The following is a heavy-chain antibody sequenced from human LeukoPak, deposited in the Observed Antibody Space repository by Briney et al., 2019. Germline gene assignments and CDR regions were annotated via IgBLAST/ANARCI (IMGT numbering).Heavy chain of an antibody. CDR1: GGSISSYY. D-gene: IGHD6-19*01. J-gene: IGHJ2*01. Sequence: SETLSLTCTVSGGSISSYYWSWIRQPPGKGLEWIGYIYYSGSTNYNPSLKSRVTISVDTSKNQFSLKLSSVTAADTAVYYCANTVAGYWYFDLWGRGTLVTVSS. CDR3: ANTVAGYWYFDL. CDR2: IYYSGST. V-gene: IGHV4-59*08.